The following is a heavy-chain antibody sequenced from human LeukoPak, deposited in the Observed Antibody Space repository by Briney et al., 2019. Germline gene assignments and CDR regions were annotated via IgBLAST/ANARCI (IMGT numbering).Heavy chain of an antibody. J-gene: IGHJ5*02. Sequence: PSQTLSLACTVSGGSISSGGYYWSWIRQHPGKGLEWIGHIYYSGSTYYNPTLKSRVTISVHTSKNQFSLKLSSETAADTAVYYCARVRLLPMDNWFDPWGQGTLVTVSS. CDR3: ARVRLLPMDNWFDP. V-gene: IGHV4-31*03. CDR2: IYYSGST. CDR1: GGSISSGGYY. D-gene: IGHD2-15*01.